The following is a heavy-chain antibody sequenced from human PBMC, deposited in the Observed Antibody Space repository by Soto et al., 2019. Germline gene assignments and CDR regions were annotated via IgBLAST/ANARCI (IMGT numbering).Heavy chain of an antibody. V-gene: IGHV1-69*01. D-gene: IGHD3-22*01. Sequence: QVQLVQSGAEVKKPGSSVKVSCKASGGTFSSYAISWVRQAPGQGLEWMGGIIPIFGTANYAQKFQGRVTITADESTSTAYMELSSMGSEDTAVYYCARGYYYDSSGSPYYYYYGMDVWGQGTTVTVSS. J-gene: IGHJ6*02. CDR1: GGTFSSYA. CDR3: ARGYYYDSSGSPYYYYYGMDV. CDR2: IIPIFGTA.